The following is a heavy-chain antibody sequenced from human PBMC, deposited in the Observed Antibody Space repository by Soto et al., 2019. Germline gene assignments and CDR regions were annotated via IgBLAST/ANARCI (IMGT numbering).Heavy chain of an antibody. J-gene: IGHJ4*02. CDR3: ARDKESYGMGLLDN. V-gene: IGHV3-30-3*01. D-gene: IGHD3-16*01. CDR1: GFTFSGYA. Sequence: PGWSLRLSCAASGFTFSGYAMHWVRQAPGKGLEWVAVISYDGSNKYYADSVKGRFTISRDNSKNTLYLLMNSLRAEDTAVYFCARDKESYGMGLLDNWGQGTLVTVSS. CDR2: ISYDGSNK.